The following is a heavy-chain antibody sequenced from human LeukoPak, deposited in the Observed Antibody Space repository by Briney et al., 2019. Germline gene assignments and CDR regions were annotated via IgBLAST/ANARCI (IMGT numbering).Heavy chain of an antibody. CDR1: GGSFSGYY. CDR2: INHSGST. J-gene: IGHJ4*02. D-gene: IGHD6-13*01. Sequence: PSETLSLTCAVYGGSFSGYYWSWIRQPPGKGLEWIGEINHSGSTNYNPSLKSRVTISVDTSKNQFSLKLSSVTAADTAVYYCARDIAAAVKDYFDYWGQGTLVTVSS. V-gene: IGHV4-34*01. CDR3: ARDIAAAVKDYFDY.